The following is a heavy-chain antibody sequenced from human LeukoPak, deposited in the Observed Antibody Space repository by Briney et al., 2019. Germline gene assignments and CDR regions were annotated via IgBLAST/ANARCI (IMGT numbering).Heavy chain of an antibody. J-gene: IGHJ4*02. CDR1: GFTLSGYA. V-gene: IGHV3-23*01. Sequence: PGGSLRLSCAASGFTLSGYAMSWVRQAPGKGLEWVSGISGRGDNTYYADSVKGRFTISRDNSKNTLRLQMNSLRDEDTAVYYCAKRVQGNTGPFHCWGQGTLASVSS. CDR2: ISGRGDNT. CDR3: AKRVQGNTGPFHC. D-gene: IGHD4-23*01.